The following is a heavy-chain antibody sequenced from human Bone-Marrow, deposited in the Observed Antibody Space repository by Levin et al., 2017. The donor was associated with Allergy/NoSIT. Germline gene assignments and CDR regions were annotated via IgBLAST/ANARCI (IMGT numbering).Heavy chain of an antibody. CDR1: GYSFSDYW. J-gene: IGHJ6*02. Sequence: GESLKISCQGSGYSFSDYWIGWVRQMPGKGLEWMGIIYPDDSNTRYNPSFQGQVTISADKSISTAYLQWSSLKASDSAIYYCARHCTGLRCVDYYYYGADVWGQGTTVTVSS. CDR2: IYPDDSNT. CDR3: ARHCTGLRCVDYYYYGADV. D-gene: IGHD2-8*02. V-gene: IGHV5-51*01.